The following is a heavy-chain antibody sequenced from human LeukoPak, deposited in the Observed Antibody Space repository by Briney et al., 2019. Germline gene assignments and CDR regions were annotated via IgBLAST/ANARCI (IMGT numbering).Heavy chain of an antibody. CDR1: GGSISSGDYY. V-gene: IGHV4-30-4*01. D-gene: IGHD3-10*01. Sequence: SETLSLTCTVSGGSISSGDYYWSWIRQPPGKGLEWIGCIYYSGSTYYNPSLKSRVTISVDTSKNQFSLKLSSVTAADTAVYYCAAIWFGEPGPWGQGTLVTVSS. J-gene: IGHJ5*02. CDR3: AAIWFGEPGP. CDR2: IYYSGST.